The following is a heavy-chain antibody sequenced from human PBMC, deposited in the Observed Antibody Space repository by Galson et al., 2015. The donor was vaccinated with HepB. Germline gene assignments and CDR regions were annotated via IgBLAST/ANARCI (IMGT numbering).Heavy chain of an antibody. J-gene: IGHJ4*02. Sequence: SLRLSCAASGITFSSYWMSWVRQAPGKGLEWVATIKQDGGEKYYADSVKGRFTISRDNAKNSLYLQMNSLRAEDTAMYYCASSQQLVYYWGQGTLVTVSS. V-gene: IGHV3-7*03. D-gene: IGHD6-13*01. CDR1: GITFSSYW. CDR3: ASSQQLVYY. CDR2: IKQDGGEK.